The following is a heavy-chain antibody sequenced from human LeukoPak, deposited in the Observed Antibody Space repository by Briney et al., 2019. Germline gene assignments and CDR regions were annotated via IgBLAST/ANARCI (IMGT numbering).Heavy chain of an antibody. D-gene: IGHD5-18*01. CDR1: DGSISNYY. Sequence: SETLSLTCTVSDGSISNYYWSWIRLPPGKGLEWIGYIYYTGATNYSPSLKSRVTISLDTSKNQFSLRLSSVNAADAAVYYCARAGYSYGTGYYFDYWGQGALVTVSS. V-gene: IGHV4-59*01. CDR2: IYYTGAT. CDR3: ARAGYSYGTGYYFDY. J-gene: IGHJ4*02.